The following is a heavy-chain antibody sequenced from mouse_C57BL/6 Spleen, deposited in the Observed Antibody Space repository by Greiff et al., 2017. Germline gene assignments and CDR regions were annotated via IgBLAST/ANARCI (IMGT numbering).Heavy chain of an antibody. CDR1: GYTFTSYW. CDR2: INPSNGGT. J-gene: IGHJ1*03. V-gene: IGHV1-53*01. D-gene: IGHD1-1*01. CDR3: ARPGSSDWYCDV. Sequence: QVQLKQSGTELVKPGASVKLSCKASGYTFTSYWMHWVKQRTGQGLEWSGNINPSNGGTNYNEKFKSKATLTVDKSSSTAYMQLSSLTSEYSAVYYCARPGSSDWYCDVWGTGTTVTVSS.